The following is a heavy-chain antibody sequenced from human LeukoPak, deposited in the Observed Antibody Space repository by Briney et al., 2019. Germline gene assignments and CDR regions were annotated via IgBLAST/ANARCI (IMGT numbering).Heavy chain of an antibody. CDR2: IRGSGGST. Sequence: GGSLRLSCAASGFTFSSYAMSWVRQAPGKGLEWVSAIRGSGGSTYYADSVKGRFTISRDNSKNTLYLQMNSLRAEDTAVYYCAAPRGSPYQTYYGMDVWGQGTTVTVSS. D-gene: IGHD1-26*01. CDR3: AAPRGSPYQTYYGMDV. CDR1: GFTFSSYA. V-gene: IGHV3-23*01. J-gene: IGHJ6*02.